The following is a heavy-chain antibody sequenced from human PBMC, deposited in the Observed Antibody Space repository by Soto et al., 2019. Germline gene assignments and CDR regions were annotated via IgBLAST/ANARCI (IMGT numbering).Heavy chain of an antibody. CDR1: GGSISSAAYY. J-gene: IGHJ4*02. CDR3: AREYTYGSNFFDC. CDR2: ISHSGST. D-gene: IGHD5-18*01. Sequence: QVQLQESGPGLVKPSQTLSLSCTVSGGSISSAAYYWSWIRQHPGKGLEWIGYISHSGSTYYTPSLKRRVIISADTSKNQFSLNLTSVTAADTAVYCCAREYTYGSNFFDCWGQGALVTVSS. V-gene: IGHV4-31*03.